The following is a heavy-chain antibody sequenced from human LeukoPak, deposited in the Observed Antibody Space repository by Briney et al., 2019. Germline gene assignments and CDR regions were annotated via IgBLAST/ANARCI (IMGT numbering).Heavy chain of an antibody. J-gene: IGHJ3*02. CDR1: GFTFRSFA. V-gene: IGHV3-23*01. Sequence: GGSLRLSCVASGFTFRSFAMSWVRQAPGKGLEWVSAISGDGGATYYADSVKGRFTISRDNSKNTLFLQMNSLRAEDTAVYYCAREASDAFDIWGQGTMVTVSS. CDR2: ISGDGGAT. CDR3: AREASDAFDI.